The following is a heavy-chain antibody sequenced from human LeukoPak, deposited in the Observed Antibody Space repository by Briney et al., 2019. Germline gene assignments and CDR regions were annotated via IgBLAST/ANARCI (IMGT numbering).Heavy chain of an antibody. CDR1: GFTFSSYA. Sequence: GGSLRLSCAASGFTFSSYAMHWVRQAPGKGLECVSAISSTGTSTYYANSVKGRFTISRDNSKNTLYLQMGSLRGEDMAVYYCARVGKTSSAYWGQGTLVTVSS. V-gene: IGHV3-64*01. CDR3: ARVGKTSSAY. CDR2: ISSTGTST. J-gene: IGHJ4*02.